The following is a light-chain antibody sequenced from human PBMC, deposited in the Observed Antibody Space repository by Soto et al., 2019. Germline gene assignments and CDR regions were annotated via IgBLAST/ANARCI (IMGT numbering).Light chain of an antibody. CDR2: GAS. V-gene: IGKV3-20*01. J-gene: IGKJ5*01. CDR1: QSVSSNY. CDR3: QQYGGSPIT. Sequence: EIVLTQSPGTLSLSPGEISTLSCRSSQSVSSNYLAWYQQKPGQAPRLLIYGASSRATGIPDRFSGSGSGTDFTLTISRLEPEDFALYYCQQYGGSPITFGLGTRLEIK.